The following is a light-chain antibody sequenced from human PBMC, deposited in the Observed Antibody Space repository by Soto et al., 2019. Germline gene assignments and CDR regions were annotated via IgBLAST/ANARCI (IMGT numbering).Light chain of an antibody. J-gene: IGLJ2*01. CDR2: DVT. CDR1: SSDVGGYNF. Sequence: QSALTQPPSASRSPGQSVTISCTGASSDVGGYNFVSWYQHHPGKAPRLMIYDVTQRPSGVPDRFSGSKSGNTASLTVSGLQVDDEAYYYCSSYAGSSIPVAFGGGTKVTVL. V-gene: IGLV2-8*02. CDR3: SSYAGSSIPVA.